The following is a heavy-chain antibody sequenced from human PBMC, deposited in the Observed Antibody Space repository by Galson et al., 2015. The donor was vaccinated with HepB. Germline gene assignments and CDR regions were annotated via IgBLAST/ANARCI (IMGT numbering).Heavy chain of an antibody. J-gene: IGHJ4*02. Sequence: SLRLSCAASGFTFDDYTMHWVRQAPGKGLEWVSLISWDGGSTYYADSVKGRFTISRDNSKNSLYLQMNSLRTEDTALYYCAKEVGLWGIPKNNYFDYWGQGTLVTVSS. CDR2: ISWDGGST. V-gene: IGHV3-43*01. D-gene: IGHD1-26*01. CDR1: GFTFDDYT. CDR3: AKEVGLWGIPKNNYFDY.